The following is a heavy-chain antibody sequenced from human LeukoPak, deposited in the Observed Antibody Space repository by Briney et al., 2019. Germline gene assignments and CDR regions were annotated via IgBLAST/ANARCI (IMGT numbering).Heavy chain of an antibody. CDR2: MSPTTGFT. CDR1: GLIFSDYY. CDR3: ARVGQDYYYGMDV. V-gene: IGHV3-11*06. J-gene: IGHJ6*02. Sequence: KPGGSLRLSCRASGLIFSDYYMSWIRQAPAKGLEWVSYMSPTTGFTNYPASLKGRFTISRDNAKNSLYLQMNSLRAEDTAVYYCARVGQDYYYGMDVWRQGTTVSVS.